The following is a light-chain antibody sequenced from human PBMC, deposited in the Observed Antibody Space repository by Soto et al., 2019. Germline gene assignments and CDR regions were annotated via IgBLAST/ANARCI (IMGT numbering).Light chain of an antibody. CDR1: QNIGRW. Sequence: DIQMTQSPSTLSASIGDRLTISCRASQNIGRWLAWYQQKPGTSPNLLIYHASNLRGGVPSRFSGGGSGTVFTLTISSPPSDVSASYSCQQYNSYSWTFGQGTRWIS. J-gene: IGKJ1*01. CDR3: QQYNSYSWT. CDR2: HAS. V-gene: IGKV1-5*01.